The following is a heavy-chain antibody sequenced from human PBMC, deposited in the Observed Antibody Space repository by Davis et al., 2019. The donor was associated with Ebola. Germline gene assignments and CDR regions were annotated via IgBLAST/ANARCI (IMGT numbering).Heavy chain of an antibody. J-gene: IGHJ4*02. CDR3: AGRDGYNRPFDY. CDR1: GGTFSSYA. CDR2: IIPILGIA. V-gene: IGHV1-69*04. Sequence: SVKVSCKASGGTFSSYAISWVRQAPGQGLEWMGRIIPILGIANYAQKFQGRVTITADKSTSTAYMELSSLRSEDTAVYYCAGRDGYNRPFDYWGQGTLVTVSS. D-gene: IGHD5-24*01.